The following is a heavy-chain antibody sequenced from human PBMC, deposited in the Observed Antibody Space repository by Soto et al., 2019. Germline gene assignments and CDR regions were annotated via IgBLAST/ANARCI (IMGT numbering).Heavy chain of an antibody. V-gene: IGHV3-33*08. CDR2: IWYDGSNK. D-gene: IGHD2-15*01. CDR3: ARADCTGAYCYSWPFNYGVDV. Sequence: QVQLVESGGGVVQPGGSLRLSCTTSGFTFNTYGMHWVRQAPGKGLEWVTIIWYDGSNKYYADSVKGRFTISRDNSKNTLYLQTHSLRAEDTALYYCARADCTGAYCYSWPFNYGVDVWGQGTTVTVSS. J-gene: IGHJ6*02. CDR1: GFTFNTYG.